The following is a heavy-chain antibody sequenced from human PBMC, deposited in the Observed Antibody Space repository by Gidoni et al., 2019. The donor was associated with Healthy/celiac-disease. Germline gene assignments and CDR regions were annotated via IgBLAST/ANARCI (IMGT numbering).Heavy chain of an antibody. CDR3: ARDRGWGYSYGIASDY. V-gene: IGHV3-11*05. CDR2: ISSSSSYT. J-gene: IGHJ4*02. CDR1: GFPFLDYY. Sequence: QVQLVESGGGLVKPGGSLRLSWSASGFPFLDYYMSWIRQAPGKGLEWVSYISSSSSYTNYADSVKGRFTISRDNAKNSLYLQMNSLRAEDTAVYYYARDRGWGYSYGIASDYWGQGTLVTVSS. D-gene: IGHD5-18*01.